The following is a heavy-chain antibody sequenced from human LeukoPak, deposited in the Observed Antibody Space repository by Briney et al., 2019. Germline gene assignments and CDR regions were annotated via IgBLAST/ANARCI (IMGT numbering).Heavy chain of an antibody. CDR3: ARARGDIAVAVNFDY. CDR1: GGSISSGGYY. V-gene: IGHV4-31*03. D-gene: IGHD6-19*01. J-gene: IGHJ4*02. Sequence: PSETLSLTCTVSGGSISSGGYYWRWIRQHPGKGLEWIGYIYYSGSTYYNPSLKSRVTISVDTSKNQFSLKLSSVTAADTAVYYCARARGDIAVAVNFDYWGQGTLVTVSS. CDR2: IYYSGST.